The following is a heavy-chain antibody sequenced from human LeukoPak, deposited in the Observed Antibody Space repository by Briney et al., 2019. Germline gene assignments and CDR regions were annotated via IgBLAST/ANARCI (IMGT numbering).Heavy chain of an antibody. CDR1: GFSVSAYW. CDR3: VRLWDNSGFFGY. Sequence: GGSLRLSCAASGFSVSAYWMSWVRQAPGKGLEWVANIQKDGSEKHYVASVEGRFTISRDNAENSLLLQLNSLRADDTAVYYCVRLWDNSGFFGYWGQGALVTVSS. D-gene: IGHD3-22*01. J-gene: IGHJ4*02. V-gene: IGHV3-7*01. CDR2: IQKDGSEK.